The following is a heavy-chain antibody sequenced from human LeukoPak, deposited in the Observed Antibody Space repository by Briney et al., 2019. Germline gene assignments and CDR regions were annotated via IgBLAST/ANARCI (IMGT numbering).Heavy chain of an antibody. CDR3: AKHRFESGGYHSTD. J-gene: IGHJ4*02. CDR1: GYTFTSYA. D-gene: IGHD3-22*01. CDR2: ISGSGGST. V-gene: IGHV3-23*01. Sequence: SCKASGYTFTSYAMSWVRQAPGKGLEWVSAISGSGGSTYYADSVKGRFTISRDNSKNTLYLQMNSLRAEDTAVYYCAKHRFESGGYHSTDWGQGTLVTVSS.